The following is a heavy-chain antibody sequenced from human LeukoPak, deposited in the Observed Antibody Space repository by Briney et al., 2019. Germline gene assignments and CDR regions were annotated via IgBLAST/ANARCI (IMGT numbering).Heavy chain of an antibody. Sequence: PSGTLSLTCGDSGGSITTTNFWSWVRQPPGGGLEWIGEISLRGRTQYNPSLKSRVNISIDGSKNHLYLSLASVTAADTAVYYCSRESGPYCPFGHWGQGTLVAVTS. J-gene: IGHJ5*02. CDR2: ISLRGRT. CDR3: SRESGPYCPFGH. D-gene: IGHD1-26*01. CDR1: GGSITTTNF. V-gene: IGHV4-4*02.